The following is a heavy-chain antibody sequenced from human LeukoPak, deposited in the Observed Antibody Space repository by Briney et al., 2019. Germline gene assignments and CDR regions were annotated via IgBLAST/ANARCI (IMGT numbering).Heavy chain of an antibody. V-gene: IGHV4-61*02. CDR2: IYTSGST. CDR3: ARDPDYYDSSGYNDY. D-gene: IGHD3-22*01. CDR1: GGSISSGSYY. Sequence: SETLSLTCTVSGGSISSGSYYWSWIRQPAGKGLEWIGRIYTSGSTNYNPSLKSRVTISVDTSKNQFSLKLSSVTAADTAVYYCARDPDYYDSSGYNDYWGQGTLVTVSS. J-gene: IGHJ4*02.